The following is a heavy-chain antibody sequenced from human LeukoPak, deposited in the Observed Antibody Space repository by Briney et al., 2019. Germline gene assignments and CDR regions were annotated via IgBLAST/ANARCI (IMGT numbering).Heavy chain of an antibody. J-gene: IGHJ4*02. CDR3: AKDNRRHYTSGPNPDSLH. Sequence: PGGSLRLSCAASGFTFSSYWMSWVRQAPGKGLEGVANIKQDGSEKYYVDSVKGRFTISRDNAKNSLYLQMNSLRVEDTAFYYCAKDNRRHYTSGPNPDSLHWGQGALVTVSS. CDR2: IKQDGSEK. D-gene: IGHD6-19*01. V-gene: IGHV3-7*03. CDR1: GFTFSSYW.